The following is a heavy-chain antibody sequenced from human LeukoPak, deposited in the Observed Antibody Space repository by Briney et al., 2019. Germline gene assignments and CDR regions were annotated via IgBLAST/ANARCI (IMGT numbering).Heavy chain of an antibody. D-gene: IGHD3-10*01. CDR1: GGSISSSNW. CDR2: IYHSGST. V-gene: IGHV4-4*02. Sequence: SETLSLTCAVSGGSISSSNWWSWVRQPPGKGLEWIGEIYHSGSTNYNPSLKSRVTISVDKSKNQFSLKLSSVTAADTAVYYCARLDGSGSYVAVTSWGQGTLVTVSS. CDR3: ARLDGSGSYVAVTS. J-gene: IGHJ4*02.